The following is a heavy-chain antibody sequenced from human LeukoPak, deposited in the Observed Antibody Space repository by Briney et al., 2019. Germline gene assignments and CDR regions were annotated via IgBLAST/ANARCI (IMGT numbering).Heavy chain of an antibody. D-gene: IGHD3-22*01. CDR1: GGSISSYY. CDR2: IYYSGST. CDR3: ARVENSGHYYNFDY. Sequence: SETLSLTCTVSGGSISSYYWSWIRQPPGKGLEWIGYIYYSGSTTYNPSLKSRVTISLDTPKNQFSLKLSSVTAADTAKYYCARVENSGHYYNFDYWGQGTPVTVSS. J-gene: IGHJ4*02. V-gene: IGHV4-59*01.